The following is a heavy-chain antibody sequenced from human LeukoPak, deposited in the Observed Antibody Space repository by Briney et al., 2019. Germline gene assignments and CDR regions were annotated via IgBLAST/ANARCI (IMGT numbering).Heavy chain of an antibody. Sequence: GGSLRLSCAASGFSFMNAWMIWVRQAPGKGLEWVGRIKSNADGGTPDYAAPARGRFTISRDDSRNTLYLQMNSLKTEDTAVYYCTTFYHEYSPYWGRGTLVTVSS. CDR3: TTFYHEYSPY. V-gene: IGHV3-15*01. D-gene: IGHD2/OR15-2a*01. CDR1: GFSFMNAW. J-gene: IGHJ4*02. CDR2: IKSNADGGTP.